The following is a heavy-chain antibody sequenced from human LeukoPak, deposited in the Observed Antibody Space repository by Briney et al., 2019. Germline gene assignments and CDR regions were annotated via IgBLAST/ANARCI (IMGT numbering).Heavy chain of an antibody. J-gene: IGHJ4*02. CDR3: ASSVGSTDY. CDR2: INHRGST. Sequence: SETLSLTCAVYGGSFSGYYWSWIRQPPGKGLEWIGEINHRGSTNLNPSLKSRVTLSVDTSKHQFSLKLTSVTAADAAVYYCASSVGSTDYWGQGTLVTVSS. V-gene: IGHV4-34*01. CDR1: GGSFSGYY. D-gene: IGHD1-26*01.